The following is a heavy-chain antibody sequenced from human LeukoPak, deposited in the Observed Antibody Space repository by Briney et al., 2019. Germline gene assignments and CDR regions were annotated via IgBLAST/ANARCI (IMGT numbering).Heavy chain of an antibody. D-gene: IGHD6-19*01. CDR1: GFTFSNYA. CDR2: ITSGGAP. Sequence: GGSLRLSCAASGFTFSNYAVMWVRQAPGQGLEWVSAITSGGAPRYADSVKGRFTISRDNSKNTLYLQMNSLRAEDTGVYYCAKDAYSSGWYGGYVDYWGQGTLVTVSS. J-gene: IGHJ4*02. V-gene: IGHV3-23*01. CDR3: AKDAYSSGWYGGYVDY.